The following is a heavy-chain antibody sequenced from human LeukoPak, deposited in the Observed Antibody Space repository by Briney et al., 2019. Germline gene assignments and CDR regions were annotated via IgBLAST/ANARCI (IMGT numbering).Heavy chain of an antibody. Sequence: TGGSLRLSCSTSGFTSGDHAMSWVRQAPGKGLEWVGFIQAKAYGGATKYAASVNGRFSISRDDSQSIANLQMNDLKTEDTAVYYCTRAPHPRCSSSGCYLDYWGQGTLVTVSS. CDR2: IQAKAYGGAT. V-gene: IGHV3-49*04. J-gene: IGHJ4*02. D-gene: IGHD2-2*01. CDR3: TRAPHPRCSSSGCYLDY. CDR1: GFTSGDHA.